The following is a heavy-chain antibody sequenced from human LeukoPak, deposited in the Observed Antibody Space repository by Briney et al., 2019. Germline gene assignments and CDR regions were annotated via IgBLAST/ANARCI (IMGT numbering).Heavy chain of an antibody. V-gene: IGHV3-23*01. J-gene: IGHJ4*02. CDR2: IDDTGGTT. CDR3: AKGAGYRSSGWYFDH. CDR1: GFTFSVFG. D-gene: IGHD6-19*01. Sequence: GGSLRLSCAASGFTFSVFGMSWVRHAPGKGLEWVSDIDDTGGTTYYADSVKGRSTISRDNSKNTLYLQVNSLRAEDTAVYYCAKGAGYRSSGWYFDHWGQGTLVTVSS.